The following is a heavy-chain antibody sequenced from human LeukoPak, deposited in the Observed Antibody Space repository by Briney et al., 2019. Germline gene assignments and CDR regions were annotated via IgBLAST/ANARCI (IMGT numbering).Heavy chain of an antibody. CDR1: GVSLSGYY. CDR3: ARGGSGHYYLLRY. V-gene: IGHV4-34*01. Sequence: PSETLSLTCAVFGVSLSGYYWSWIRQPPGKGLEWIGEINHSGSTNYNPSLKSRVTISVDTSKNQFSLKLSSVTAADTAVYYCARGGSGHYYLLRYWGQGTLVTVSS. J-gene: IGHJ4*02. CDR2: INHSGST. D-gene: IGHD3-22*01.